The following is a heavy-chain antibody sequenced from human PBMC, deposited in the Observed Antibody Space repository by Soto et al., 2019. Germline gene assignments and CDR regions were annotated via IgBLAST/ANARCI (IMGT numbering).Heavy chain of an antibody. J-gene: IGHJ6*02. D-gene: IGHD3-22*01. V-gene: IGHV4-30-2*01. CDR1: CVLISRGGYS. CDR3: ARVSYTKWLWAKYGMDV. CDR2: IYHSGST. Sequence: SERMSCTSAVFCVLISRGGYSWSWIRQPPGKGLEWIGYIYHSGSTYYSPSHKSRVTISVDRSKNQFSLKLSAVAAEDTAVYYCARVSYTKWLWAKYGMDVWGQGTTVTVSS.